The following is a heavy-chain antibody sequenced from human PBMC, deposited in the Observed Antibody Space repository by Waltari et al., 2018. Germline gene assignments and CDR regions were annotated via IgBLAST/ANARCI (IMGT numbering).Heavy chain of an antibody. CDR3: TTLDAVWGG. D-gene: IGHD1-26*01. J-gene: IGHJ4*02. Sequence: EVQLVESGGGLVKPGGSLRISCVASGFTFTPAWLTWVRQAPGKGLEWVGRIKSRNDGGITDFAAPVKGRFTISRDDSQNMVFLEMNSLRTEDTAVYYCTTLDAVWGGWGQGTLVTVSS. CDR1: GFTFTPAW. V-gene: IGHV3-15*01. CDR2: IKSRNDGGIT.